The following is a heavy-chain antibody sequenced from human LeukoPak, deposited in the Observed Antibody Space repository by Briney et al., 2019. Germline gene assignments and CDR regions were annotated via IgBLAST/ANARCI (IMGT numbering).Heavy chain of an antibody. Sequence: ASVNVSCKASGYTFTDYYLHWVRQAPGQGLECMGCINPNSGGTDYAQKSQGRVTMTRDTSISTAYMELSSLTSDDTAIYYCARGRTPAGGRVLDGYWGQGTLVTVSS. D-gene: IGHD6-13*01. CDR1: GYTFTDYY. CDR3: ARGRTPAGGRVLDGY. J-gene: IGHJ4*02. CDR2: INPNSGGT. V-gene: IGHV1-2*02.